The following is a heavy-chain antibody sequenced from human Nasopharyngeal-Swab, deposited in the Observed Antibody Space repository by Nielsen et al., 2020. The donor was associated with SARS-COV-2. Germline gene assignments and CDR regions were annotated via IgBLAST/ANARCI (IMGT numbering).Heavy chain of an antibody. CDR3: ARGWDCSGGSCYSGYYYYGMDV. D-gene: IGHD2-15*01. Sequence: SETLSLTCTVSGGSISSSSYYWGWICQPPGTGLEWIGSIYYSGSTYYNPSLKSRVTMSVDTSKNQFSLKLSSVTAADTAVYYCARGWDCSGGSCYSGYYYYGMDVWGQGTTVTVSS. V-gene: IGHV4-39*01. CDR1: GGSISSSSYY. J-gene: IGHJ6*02. CDR2: IYYSGST.